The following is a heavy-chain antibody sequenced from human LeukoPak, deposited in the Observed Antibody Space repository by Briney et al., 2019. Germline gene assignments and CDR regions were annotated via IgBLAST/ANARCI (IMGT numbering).Heavy chain of an antibody. Sequence: GASVKVSCKSSGYTFTRYYMHWVRQAPGQGLEWMGIINPSGGSTSYAQKFQGRVPMHGDTSTSTVNMELRGLSSEDTAVYYCARDRDYGDYYLDYWGQGTLVTVSS. V-gene: IGHV1-46*01. CDR3: ARDRDYGDYYLDY. CDR2: INPSGGST. J-gene: IGHJ4*02. CDR1: GYTFTRYY. D-gene: IGHD4-17*01.